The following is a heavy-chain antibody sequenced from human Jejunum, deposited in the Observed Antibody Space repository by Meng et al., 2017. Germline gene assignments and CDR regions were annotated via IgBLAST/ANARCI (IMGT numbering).Heavy chain of an antibody. CDR1: GFTFSSYA. Sequence: QVQLVESGGGVVQPGRSLRLSCAASGFTFSSYAMHWVRQAPGKGLEWVAVIWYDGSNKYYADSVKGRFTISRDNSKNTLYLHMNSLRAEGTAVYYCARDPPSSGWALDSWGQGTLVTVSS. CDR3: ARDPPSSGWALDS. J-gene: IGHJ4*02. CDR2: IWYDGSNK. V-gene: IGHV3-33*01. D-gene: IGHD6-19*01.